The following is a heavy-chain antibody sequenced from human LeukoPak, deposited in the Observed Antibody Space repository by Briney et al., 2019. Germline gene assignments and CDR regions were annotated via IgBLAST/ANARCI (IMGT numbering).Heavy chain of an antibody. CDR1: GYTFTGYY. Sequence: ASVKVSCKASGYTFTGYYMHGVRQAPGQGLEGMGWINPNSGYTNYVHKFQGRVTMTSDTSISTDYMELSRLRSDDTAVYYCARDRLRLGYERTNWFDPWGQGTLVTVSS. J-gene: IGHJ5*02. D-gene: IGHD2-15*01. V-gene: IGHV1-2*02. CDR2: INPNSGYT. CDR3: ARDRLRLGYERTNWFDP.